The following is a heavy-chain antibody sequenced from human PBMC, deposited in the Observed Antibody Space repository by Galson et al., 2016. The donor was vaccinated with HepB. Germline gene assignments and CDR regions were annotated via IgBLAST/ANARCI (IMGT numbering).Heavy chain of an antibody. D-gene: IGHD1-26*01. V-gene: IGHV4-59*01. CDR3: ARVPVTGTSYPAASDV. CDR2: IYNTGNT. CDR1: GGSIRNNY. Sequence: ETLSLTCTVSGGSIRNNYCSLMRQPPGKGLEWIGTIYNTGNTNYNPSLKSPPTLSLDTSKNQFSLKLTSVIAADTAAYYCARVPVTGTSYPAASDVWGLGTVVTVSS. J-gene: IGHJ3*01.